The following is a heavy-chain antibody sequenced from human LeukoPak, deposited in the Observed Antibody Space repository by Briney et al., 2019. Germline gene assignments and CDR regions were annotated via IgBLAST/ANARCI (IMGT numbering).Heavy chain of an antibody. J-gene: IGHJ3*02. V-gene: IGHV3-30*04. Sequence: GRSLRLSCAASGFTFSSYAMHWVRQAPGKGLGWVAVISYDGSNRYYADSVKGRFTISRDNSKNTLYLQMNSLRAEDTAVYYCARDSSYCSGGSCYSVNAFDIWGQGTMVTVSS. CDR3: ARDSSYCSGGSCYSVNAFDI. D-gene: IGHD2-15*01. CDR1: GFTFSSYA. CDR2: ISYDGSNR.